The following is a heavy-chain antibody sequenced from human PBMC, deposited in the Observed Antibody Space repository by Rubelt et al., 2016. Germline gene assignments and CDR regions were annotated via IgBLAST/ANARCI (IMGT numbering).Heavy chain of an antibody. D-gene: IGHD6-19*01. J-gene: IGHJ4*02. CDR1: GFTFSSYG. Sequence: VQLVESEGGLVQPGGSLRLSCAASGFTFSSYGMHWVRQAPGKGLEWVAVIWYDGSNKYYADSVKGRFTISRDKSKNTLYLQMNSLIVEDTAVYYCAKDIAGGWSKGPELWGQGTLVTVSS. CDR2: IWYDGSNK. V-gene: IGHV3-30*02. CDR3: AKDIAGGWSKGPEL.